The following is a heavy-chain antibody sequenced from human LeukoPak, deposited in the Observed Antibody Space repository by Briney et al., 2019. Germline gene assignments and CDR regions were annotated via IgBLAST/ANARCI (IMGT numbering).Heavy chain of an antibody. D-gene: IGHD6-13*01. CDR3: ARQISSTWGYYFDY. CDR1: GGSISISNYY. V-gene: IGHV4-39*01. J-gene: IGHJ4*02. Sequence: SETLSLTCTVSGGSISISNYYWGWIRQPPGKGLEWIANIYYSGNTYYNPSLKSRVTIFVEASKNQFSPNLNSVTAADTAVYYCARQISSTWGYYFDYWGQGTLVTVSS. CDR2: IYYSGNT.